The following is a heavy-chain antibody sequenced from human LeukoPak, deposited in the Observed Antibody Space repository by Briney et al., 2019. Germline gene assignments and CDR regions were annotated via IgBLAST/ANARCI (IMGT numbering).Heavy chain of an antibody. V-gene: IGHV1-69*13. CDR1: GGTFSSYA. CDR3: ARVGANSSSWPLGYFDY. D-gene: IGHD6-13*01. CDR2: IIPIFGTA. Sequence: ASVKVSCKASGGTFSSYAISWVRQAPGQGLEWMGGIIPIFGTANYAQKFQGRVTITADESTSTAYMELSSLRSEDTAVYYCARVGANSSSWPLGYFDYWGQGTLVTVSS. J-gene: IGHJ4*02.